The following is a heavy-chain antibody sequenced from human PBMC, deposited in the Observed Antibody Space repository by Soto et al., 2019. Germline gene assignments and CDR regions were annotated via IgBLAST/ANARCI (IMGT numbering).Heavy chain of an antibody. CDR1: GYTFSNYG. Sequence: QVQLVQSGAEVKKPGASVKVSCKTSGYTFSNYGINWVRQAPGQGLEWMGWISPHNGNTNSAQRLQGRVTMPTDTSMNTAYLELRSLSFDDTAVYYCARARAGSFAFDIWGQGTLVTVSS. J-gene: IGHJ3*02. V-gene: IGHV1-18*01. CDR3: ARARAGSFAFDI. D-gene: IGHD1-26*01. CDR2: ISPHNGNT.